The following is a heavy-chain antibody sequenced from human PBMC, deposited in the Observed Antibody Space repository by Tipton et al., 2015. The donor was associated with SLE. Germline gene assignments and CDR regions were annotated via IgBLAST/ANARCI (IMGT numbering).Heavy chain of an antibody. CDR3: AREGRREQLALDY. V-gene: IGHV4-39*07. J-gene: IGHJ4*02. Sequence: TLSLTCTVSGDSISSSSYHWGWIRQPPGKGLEWIGSIYYSGSTYYNPSLKSRVTISVDTSKNQFSLKLSSVTAADTAVYYCAREGRREQLALDYWGQGTLVTVSS. CDR2: IYYSGST. CDR1: GDSISSSSYH. D-gene: IGHD6-6*01.